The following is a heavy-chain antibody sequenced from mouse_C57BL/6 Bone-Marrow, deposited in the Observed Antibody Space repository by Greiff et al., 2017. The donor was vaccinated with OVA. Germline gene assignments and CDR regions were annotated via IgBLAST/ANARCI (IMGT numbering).Heavy chain of an antibody. CDR3: ARCDDDSPYWYFDI. CDR2: IDPSDSYT. Sequence: QVQLQQPGAELVMPGASVKLSCKASGYTFTSYWMHWVKQRPGQGLEWIGEIDPSDSYTNYNQKFKGKSTLTVDKSSSTAYMQLSSLTSEDSAVDYWARCDDDSPYWYFDIWGTGTAVTVSS. D-gene: IGHD2-4*01. V-gene: IGHV1-69*01. CDR1: GYTFTSYW. J-gene: IGHJ1*03.